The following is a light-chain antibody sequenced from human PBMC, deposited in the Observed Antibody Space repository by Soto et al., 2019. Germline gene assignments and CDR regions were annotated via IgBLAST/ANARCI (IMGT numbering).Light chain of an antibody. CDR3: QQRYSWPIT. CDR2: EAS. V-gene: IGKV3-11*01. J-gene: IGKJ5*01. CDR1: QSITTY. Sequence: EIVLTQSPATLSLSPGERATLSCRASQSITTYLAWYQQKPGQPPRLLIFEASNRATGIPVRFSGRGSGTDFTLTISSLEPEDSAVYYCQQRYSWPITVGQGTRLEI.